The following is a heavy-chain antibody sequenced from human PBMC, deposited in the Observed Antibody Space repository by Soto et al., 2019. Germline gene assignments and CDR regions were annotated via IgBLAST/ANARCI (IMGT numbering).Heavy chain of an antibody. V-gene: IGHV4-30-2*01. CDR3: ARLPLYDILTGYLEYYFDY. J-gene: IGHJ4*02. CDR1: GGSISSGGYS. Sequence: SETLSLTCAVSGGSISSGGYSWSWIRQPPRKGLEWIGYIYHSGSTNYNPSLKSRVTISVDTSKDQFSLKLSSVTAADTAVYYCARLPLYDILTGYLEYYFDYWGQGTLVTVSS. CDR2: IYHSGST. D-gene: IGHD3-9*01.